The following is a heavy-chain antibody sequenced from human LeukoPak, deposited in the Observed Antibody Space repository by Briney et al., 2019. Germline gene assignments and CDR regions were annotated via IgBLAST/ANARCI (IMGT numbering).Heavy chain of an antibody. J-gene: IGHJ4*02. V-gene: IGHV4-59*11. Sequence: SETLSLTCTVSGGSMSYHYWSWIRQPPGKGLEWIGYIHYSGSTSYNSSLKSRVSISVDTSKNQFSLKLSSVTAADTAVYYCARDRLYYFDHWGQGTLVTVSS. CDR3: ARDRLYYFDH. D-gene: IGHD6-6*01. CDR2: IHYSGST. CDR1: GGSMSYHY.